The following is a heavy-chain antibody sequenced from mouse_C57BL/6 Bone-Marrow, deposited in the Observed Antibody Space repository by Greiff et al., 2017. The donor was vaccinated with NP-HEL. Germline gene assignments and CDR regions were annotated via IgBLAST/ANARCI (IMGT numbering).Heavy chain of an antibody. D-gene: IGHD1-1*01. CDR1: GFTFSDYG. Sequence: DVKLVESGGGLVKPGGSLKLSCAASGFTFSDYGMHWVRQAPEKGLEWVAYISSGSSTIYYADTVKGRFTISRDNAKNTLFLQMTSLRSEDTAMYYCARRTVVATGNYYAMDYWGQGTSVTVSS. V-gene: IGHV5-17*01. CDR3: ARRTVVATGNYYAMDY. CDR2: ISSGSSTI. J-gene: IGHJ4*01.